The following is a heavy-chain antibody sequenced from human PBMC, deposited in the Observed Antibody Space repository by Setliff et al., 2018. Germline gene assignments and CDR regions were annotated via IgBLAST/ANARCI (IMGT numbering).Heavy chain of an antibody. CDR1: GYTLTELS. V-gene: IGHV1-24*01. CDR3: ATGFVGFGVVPRALDV. J-gene: IGHJ6*04. D-gene: IGHD3-3*01. Sequence: ASVKVSCKVSGYTLTELSMHWVLQAPGKGLEWMGGFDPEDGETIYAQKFQGRVTMTEDTSTDTAYMELSSLRSEDTAVYYCATGFVGFGVVPRALDVWGKGTTVTVSS. CDR2: FDPEDGET.